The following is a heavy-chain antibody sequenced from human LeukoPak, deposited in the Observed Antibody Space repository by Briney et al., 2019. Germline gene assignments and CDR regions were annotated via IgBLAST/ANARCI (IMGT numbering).Heavy chain of an antibody. Sequence: LRLSCAASGFTFSDYYMSWIRQHPGKGLEWIGYIYYSGSTYYNPSLKSRVTISVDTSKNQFSLKLSSVTAADTAVYYCARGSYYYDSSGFVGDYWGQGTLVTVSS. D-gene: IGHD3-22*01. CDR1: GFTFSDYY. CDR3: ARGSYYYDSSGFVGDY. J-gene: IGHJ4*02. CDR2: IYYSGST. V-gene: IGHV4-31*02.